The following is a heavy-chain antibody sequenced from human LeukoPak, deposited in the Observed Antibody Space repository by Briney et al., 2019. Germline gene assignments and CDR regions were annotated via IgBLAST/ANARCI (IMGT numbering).Heavy chain of an antibody. D-gene: IGHD3-10*01. J-gene: IGHJ4*02. Sequence: SETLSLTCAVYGGSFSGYYWSRIRQPPGKGLEWIGEINHSGSTNYNPSLKSRVTISVDTSKNQFSLKLSSVTAADTAVYYCARGSRRHYYGSGSSFDYWGQGALVTVSS. CDR3: ARGSRRHYYGSGSSFDY. CDR2: INHSGST. V-gene: IGHV4-34*01. CDR1: GGSFSGYY.